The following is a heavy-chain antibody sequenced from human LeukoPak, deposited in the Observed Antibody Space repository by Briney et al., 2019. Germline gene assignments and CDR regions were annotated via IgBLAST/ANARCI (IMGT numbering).Heavy chain of an antibody. CDR1: GFTVSSNY. V-gene: IGHV3-53*01. J-gene: IGHJ5*02. Sequence: GGSLRLSCAASGFTVSSNYMSWVRQAPGKGLEWVSVIYSGGSTYYADSVKGRFTISRDNSKNTLYLQMNSLRAEDTAVYYCASFPGTYSSSWYNRFDPWGQGTLVTVSS. CDR2: IYSGGST. D-gene: IGHD6-13*01. CDR3: ASFPGTYSSSWYNRFDP.